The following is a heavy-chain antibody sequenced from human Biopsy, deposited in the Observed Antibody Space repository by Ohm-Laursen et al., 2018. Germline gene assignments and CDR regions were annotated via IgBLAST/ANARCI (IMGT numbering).Heavy chain of an antibody. V-gene: IGHV4-34*01. CDR3: ARMPHFDY. CDR2: INHSGRT. CDR1: GESFNGYY. D-gene: IGHD2-2*01. Sequence: SETLSLTWVVYGESFNGYYWSWIRQTPGKGLEWIGEINHSGRTNYNPSLKSRVTISVDTSKNQFSLKVRSVTAADTAVYYCARMPHFDYWGQGILVTVSS. J-gene: IGHJ4*02.